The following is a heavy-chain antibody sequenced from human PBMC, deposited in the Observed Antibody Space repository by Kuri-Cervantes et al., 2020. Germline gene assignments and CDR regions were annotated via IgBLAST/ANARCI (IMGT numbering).Heavy chain of an antibody. Sequence: SETLSLTCTVSGGSISSGGYYWSWIRQPPGKGLEWIGYIYYSGSTYYNPSPKSRVTISVDTSKNQFSLKLSSVTAADTAVYYCARGYSQGPSDFDYWGQGTLVTVSS. CDR3: ARGYSQGPSDFDY. CDR1: GGSISSGGYY. CDR2: IYYSGST. J-gene: IGHJ4*02. V-gene: IGHV4-30-4*01. D-gene: IGHD5-12*01.